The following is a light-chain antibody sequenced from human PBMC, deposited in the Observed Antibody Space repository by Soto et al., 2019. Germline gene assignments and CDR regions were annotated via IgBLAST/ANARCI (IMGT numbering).Light chain of an antibody. CDR3: KQYNDWQWT. V-gene: IGKV1-16*01. Sequence: DIQMTQSPSSLSASVGDRVTITCRASQGIDTYLAWFQQKPGKAPKTLIYAASSLHSGVQSRFSGSGFGTEFTLTISSLQSEDFAVYYCKQYNDWQWTFGQGTKVDIK. J-gene: IGKJ1*01. CDR1: QGIDTY. CDR2: AAS.